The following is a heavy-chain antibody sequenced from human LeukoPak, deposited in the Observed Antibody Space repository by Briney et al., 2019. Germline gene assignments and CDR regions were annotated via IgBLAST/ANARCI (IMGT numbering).Heavy chain of an antibody. Sequence: GSLRLSCAASGFTFSTYAMNWVRQAPGKGLDWVSGISGSGGSTYYADSVKGRFTISRDNSMNTLYLQMNSLRAEDTAVYYCANVRYFDWYYFDYWGQGALVTVSS. V-gene: IGHV3-23*01. CDR1: GFTFSTYA. D-gene: IGHD3-9*01. CDR3: ANVRYFDWYYFDY. J-gene: IGHJ4*02. CDR2: ISGSGGST.